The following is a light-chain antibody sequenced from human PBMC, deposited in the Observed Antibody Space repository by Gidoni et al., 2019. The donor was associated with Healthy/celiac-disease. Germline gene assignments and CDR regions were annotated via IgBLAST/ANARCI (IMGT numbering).Light chain of an antibody. J-gene: IGKJ1*01. CDR3: QQSYGTPWT. CDR1: QDIITY. V-gene: IGKV1-39*01. CDR2: SVY. Sequence: DLQLPQSPSSLSASVGDRVNMTCRASQDIITYLNWYQQKPGTAHHLVINSVYTLRTGVPSRFSGTGSGTDFTLTISRLQPEDFATYYCQQSYGTPWTCGQGTRVEMK.